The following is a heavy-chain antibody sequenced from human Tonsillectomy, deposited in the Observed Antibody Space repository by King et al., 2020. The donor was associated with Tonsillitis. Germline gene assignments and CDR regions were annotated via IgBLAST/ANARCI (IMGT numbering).Heavy chain of an antibody. CDR2: IGSAGGT. D-gene: IGHD2-15*01. CDR1: GFTLTNHD. Sequence: DVQLVESGGGLVQPGGSLRLSCAASGFTLTNHDIHWVRHATGKGLEWVSLIGSAGGTFYAGSVKGRFTISREDAKNPLYLQMNSLTAGDTAVYYCAREPPVGGSWHFDLWGRGTLVTVSS. CDR3: AREPPVGGSWHFDL. J-gene: IGHJ2*01. V-gene: IGHV3-13*01.